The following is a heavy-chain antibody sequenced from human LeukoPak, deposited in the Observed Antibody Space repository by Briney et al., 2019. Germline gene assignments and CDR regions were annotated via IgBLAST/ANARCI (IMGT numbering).Heavy chain of an antibody. V-gene: IGHV4-4*07. CDR2: IYKSMYSGGST. Sequence: SETLSLTCTVSGDSIGAYYWSWIRQPAGKGLEWIGRIYKSMYSGGSTDYNPSLKSRVTMSVGTSKNQLSLKLSSLTAADTAVYYCVRDPTTVTTFFDLWGQGTLVTVSS. CDR1: GDSIGAYY. D-gene: IGHD4-17*01. CDR3: VRDPTTVTTFFDL. J-gene: IGHJ5*01.